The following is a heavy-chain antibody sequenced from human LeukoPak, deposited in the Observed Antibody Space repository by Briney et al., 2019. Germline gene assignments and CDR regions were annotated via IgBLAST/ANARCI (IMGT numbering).Heavy chain of an antibody. CDR3: ASGNWNYYYFDY. D-gene: IGHD1-7*01. J-gene: IGHJ4*02. CDR2: IYYSGST. Sequence: SETLSLTCTVSGGSISSYYWSWIRQPPGKGLEWIGYIYYSGSTDFNPSLKSRVTISLDTSKNQFSLKLSSVTAADTAVYYCASGNWNYYYFDYWGQGTLVTVSS. V-gene: IGHV4-59*01. CDR1: GGSISSYY.